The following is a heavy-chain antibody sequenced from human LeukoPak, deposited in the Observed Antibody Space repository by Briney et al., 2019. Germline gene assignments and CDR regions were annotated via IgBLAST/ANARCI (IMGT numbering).Heavy chain of an antibody. V-gene: IGHV4-34*01. J-gene: IGHJ4*02. D-gene: IGHD2-2*01. Sequence: SETLSLTCTVSGGSISSYYWSWIRQPPGKGLEWIGEINHSGSTNYNPSLKSRVTISVDTSKNQFSLKLSSVTAADTAVYYCARGKSKDIVVVPAAIGVTGGYWGQGTLVTVSS. CDR1: GGSISSYY. CDR2: INHSGST. CDR3: ARGKSKDIVVVPAAIGVTGGY.